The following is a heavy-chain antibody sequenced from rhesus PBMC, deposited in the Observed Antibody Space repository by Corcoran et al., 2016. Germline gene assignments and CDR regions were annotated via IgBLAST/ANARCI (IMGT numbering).Heavy chain of an antibody. V-gene: IGHV4S14*01. CDR3: ASGYCSSTYCSSFDY. Sequence: QVQLQESGPGLVKPSETLSLTCAVSGGSISGYYYWSWIRQPPGKGLGWIGSIYGRGGSNYLTPSLKSRVTLSVDTSKTQFSLKLSSVTAADTAVYYCASGYCSSTYCSSFDYWGQGVLVTVSS. CDR2: IYGRGGSN. CDR1: GGSISGYYY. D-gene: IGHD2-15*01. J-gene: IGHJ4*01.